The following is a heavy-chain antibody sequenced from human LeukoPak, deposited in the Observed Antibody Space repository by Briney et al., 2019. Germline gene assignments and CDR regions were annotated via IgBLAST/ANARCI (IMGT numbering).Heavy chain of an antibody. CDR3: AGINYSNYPFDY. Sequence: PSETLSLTCAVYGGSFSGYYWSWIRQPPGKGLEWIGEINHSGSTNYNPSLKRRVTISVDTSKNQFSLKLSSVTAADTAVYYCAGINYSNYPFDYWGQGTLVTVSS. V-gene: IGHV4-34*01. CDR2: INHSGST. J-gene: IGHJ4*02. CDR1: GGSFSGYY. D-gene: IGHD4-11*01.